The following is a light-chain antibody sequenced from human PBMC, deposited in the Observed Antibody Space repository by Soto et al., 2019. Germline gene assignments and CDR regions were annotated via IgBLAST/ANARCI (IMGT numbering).Light chain of an antibody. J-gene: IGLJ1*01. CDR2: EGS. Sequence: QSALTHPASVSGSTGQSSTISCTGTSSDVGSYNLVSWYQQHPGKAPKLMIYEGSKRPSGVSNRFSGSKSGNTASLTISGLQAEDEADYYCCSYAGSSTYVFGTGTKVTV. CDR3: CSYAGSSTYV. V-gene: IGLV2-23*01. CDR1: SSDVGSYNL.